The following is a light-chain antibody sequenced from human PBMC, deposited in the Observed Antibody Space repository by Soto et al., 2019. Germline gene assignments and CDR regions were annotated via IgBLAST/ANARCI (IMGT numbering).Light chain of an antibody. CDR2: GAS. CDR1: QSISSY. Sequence: EIVLTQSPGTLSLSPGERATLSCRASQSISSYLAWYQQNPGQAPRLRIYGASSRATGIPDRLSGSGSGTDFTLTISRMEPEDFAVYYCQQYGSSPSFGQGTKVDIK. J-gene: IGKJ1*01. CDR3: QQYGSSPS. V-gene: IGKV3-20*01.